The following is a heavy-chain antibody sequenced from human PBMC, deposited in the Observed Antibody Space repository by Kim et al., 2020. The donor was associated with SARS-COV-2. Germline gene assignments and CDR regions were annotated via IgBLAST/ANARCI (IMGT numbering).Heavy chain of an antibody. J-gene: IGHJ3*01. D-gene: IGHD3-22*01. CDR3: ARRGSGYYYDP. Sequence: SETLSLTCAVYGGSFSGYYWSWIRQPPGKGLEWIGEINHSGSTNYNPSLKSRVTISVDTSKNQFSLKLSSVTAADTAVYYCARRGSGYYYDPWGQGTMVTVSS. V-gene: IGHV4-34*01. CDR2: INHSGST. CDR1: GGSFSGYY.